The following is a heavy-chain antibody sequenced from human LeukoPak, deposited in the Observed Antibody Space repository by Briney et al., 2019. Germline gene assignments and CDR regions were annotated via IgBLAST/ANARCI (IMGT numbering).Heavy chain of an antibody. CDR3: ARETYSSSWYSYYYYGMDV. V-gene: IGHV1-18*01. J-gene: IGHJ6*02. CDR2: ISAYNGNT. Sequence: GASVKVSCKASGYTFTSYGISWVRQAPGQALEWMGWISAYNGNTNYAQKLQGRVTMTTDTSTSTAYMELRSLRSDDTAVYYCARETYSSSWYSYYYYGMDVWGQGTTVTVSS. CDR1: GYTFTSYG. D-gene: IGHD6-13*01.